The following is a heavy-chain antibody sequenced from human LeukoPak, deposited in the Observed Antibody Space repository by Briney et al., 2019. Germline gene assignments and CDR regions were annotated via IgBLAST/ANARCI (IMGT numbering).Heavy chain of an antibody. Sequence: ASVKVSCKASGFTFTSSAVQWVRQARGQRLEWIGWIVVGSGNTNYAQKFQERVTITRDMSTSTAYMELSSLRSEDTAVYYCAADPDFWSGYPYFDYWGQGTLVTVSS. CDR3: AADPDFWSGYPYFDY. J-gene: IGHJ4*02. D-gene: IGHD3-3*01. CDR1: GFTFTSSA. V-gene: IGHV1-58*01. CDR2: IVVGSGNT.